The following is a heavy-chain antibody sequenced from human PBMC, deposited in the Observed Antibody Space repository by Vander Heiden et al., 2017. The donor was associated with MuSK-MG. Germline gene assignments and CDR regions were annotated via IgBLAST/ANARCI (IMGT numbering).Heavy chain of an antibody. J-gene: IGHJ6*03. D-gene: IGHD6-6*01. CDR3: ATARVQLVLLDYYYMGV. V-gene: IGHV1-2*06. Sequence: QVHLVQSGPQAPKPGTSVMVSCEASSSTFTACFTHWVRQAPGRGLEWMGRINPATGDSNYAQDFQGRVTMTRDTSINTVYMQLSGLHSDDTAVYYCATARVQLVLLDYYYMGVWGRGTTVTVSS. CDR2: INPATGDS. CDR1: SSTFTACF.